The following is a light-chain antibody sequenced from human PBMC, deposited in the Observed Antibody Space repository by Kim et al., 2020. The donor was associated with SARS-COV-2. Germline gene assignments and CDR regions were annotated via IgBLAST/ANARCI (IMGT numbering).Light chain of an antibody. J-gene: IGKJ5*01. V-gene: IGKV1-17*01. CDR3: LQHSTYPIT. CDR2: GAS. Sequence: ASVGDRVAIACRSSQDIRNDLGWYQQNPGRAPKRLIYGASSLQSGVPSRFSGSGSGTEFTLTISSVQPEDFATYFCLQHSTYPITFGQGTRLEIK. CDR1: QDIRND.